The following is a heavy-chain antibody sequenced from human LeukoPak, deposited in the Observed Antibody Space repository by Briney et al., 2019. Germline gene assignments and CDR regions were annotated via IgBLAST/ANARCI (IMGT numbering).Heavy chain of an antibody. Sequence: GASLRLFCAASGFTFSSYAMSWVRQAPGKGLEWVSAISGSGGSTYYADSVKGRFTISRDNSKNTLYLQMNSLRAEDTAVYYCAKDLKYSDSIGYYYLWGQGTLVTVSS. CDR2: ISGSGGST. CDR1: GFTFSSYA. V-gene: IGHV3-23*01. J-gene: IGHJ5*02. D-gene: IGHD3-22*01. CDR3: AKDLKYSDSIGYYYL.